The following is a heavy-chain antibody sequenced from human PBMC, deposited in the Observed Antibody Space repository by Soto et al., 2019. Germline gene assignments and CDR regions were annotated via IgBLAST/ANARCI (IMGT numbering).Heavy chain of an antibody. Sequence: PSETLSLTCTVSGGSVSSGSYYWSWIRQPPGKGLEWIGYIYYSGSTNYNPSLKSRVTISVDTSKNQFSLKLSSVTAADTAVYYCARDRVYRGYYYYGMDVWGQGTTVTVSS. J-gene: IGHJ6*02. CDR1: GGSVSSGSYY. V-gene: IGHV4-61*01. CDR2: IYYSGST. CDR3: ARDRVYRGYYYYGMDV. D-gene: IGHD1-26*01.